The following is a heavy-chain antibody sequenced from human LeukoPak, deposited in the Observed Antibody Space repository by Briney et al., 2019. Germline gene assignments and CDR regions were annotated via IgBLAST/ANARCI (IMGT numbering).Heavy chain of an antibody. CDR2: ISSSSSYI. CDR3: ARDSLAGLGSLNP. V-gene: IGHV3-21*01. D-gene: IGHD2-15*01. CDR1: GFTFSSYA. Sequence: PGRSLRLSCAASGFTFSSYAMHWVRQAPGKGLEWVSSISSSSSYIYYADSVKGRFTISRDNAKNSLYLQMNSLRAEDTAVYYCARDSLAGLGSLNPWGQGTLVTVSS. J-gene: IGHJ5*02.